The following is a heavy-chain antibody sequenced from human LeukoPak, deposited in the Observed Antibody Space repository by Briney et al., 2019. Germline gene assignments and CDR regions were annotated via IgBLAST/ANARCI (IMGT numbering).Heavy chain of an antibody. CDR1: GYTFTSYD. CDR2: MNPNSGNT. V-gene: IGHV1-8*01. CDR3: ARGRVATYYYYYYGMDV. Sequence: SVKVSCKASGYTFTSYDINWVRQATGQGLEWMGWMNPNSGNTGYAQKFQGRVTMTRNTSISTAYMELSSLRSEDTAVYYCARGRVATYYYYYYGMDVWGQGTTVTVSS. D-gene: IGHD2-15*01. J-gene: IGHJ6*02.